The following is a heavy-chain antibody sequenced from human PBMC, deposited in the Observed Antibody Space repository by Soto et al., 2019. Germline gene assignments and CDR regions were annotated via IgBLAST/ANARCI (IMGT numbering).Heavy chain of an antibody. D-gene: IGHD6-19*01. J-gene: IGHJ5*02. CDR1: GYTFTGYY. CDR3: ARGPLPGYSSGWYGWFDP. V-gene: IGHV1-2*02. CDR2: INPNSGGT. Sequence: ASVKVSCKASGYTFTGYYMHWVRQAPGQGLEWMGWINPNSGGTNYAQKFQGGVTMTRDTSISTAYMELSRLRSDDTAVYYCARGPLPGYSSGWYGWFDPWGQGTLVTVSS.